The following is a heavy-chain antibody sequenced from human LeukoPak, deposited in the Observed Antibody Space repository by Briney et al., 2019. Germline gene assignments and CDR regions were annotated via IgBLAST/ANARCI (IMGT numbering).Heavy chain of an antibody. Sequence: GGSLRLSCASSGLTFSCCAMSVLRQAPGKGLEWVSSISGSGSSTYYTDSVKGRFTISRDNSKNTLYLEMNSLRAEDTALYYGAKARTTVSGVFRPVFDYWGQGTLVTVSS. V-gene: IGHV3-23*01. CDR1: GLTFSCCA. CDR3: AKARTTVSGVFRPVFDY. J-gene: IGHJ4*02. CDR2: ISGSGSST. D-gene: IGHD4-17*01.